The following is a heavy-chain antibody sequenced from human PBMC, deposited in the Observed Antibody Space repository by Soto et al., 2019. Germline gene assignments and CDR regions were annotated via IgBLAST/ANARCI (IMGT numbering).Heavy chain of an antibody. J-gene: IGHJ4*02. V-gene: IGHV3-48*02. CDR2: ISSNSVTI. CDR3: ASGLGGLGSHPLR. D-gene: IGHD3-10*01. CDR1: GFTFSTYS. Sequence: EVQLVQSGGGLVQPGGSLRLFCAASGFTFSTYSMNWVRQAPGKGLDWISYISSNSVTIYYADSVKGRFSISRDNAKNSLYLQMNSLRDDATAVYYCASGLGGLGSHPLRWGQGTLVTVSS.